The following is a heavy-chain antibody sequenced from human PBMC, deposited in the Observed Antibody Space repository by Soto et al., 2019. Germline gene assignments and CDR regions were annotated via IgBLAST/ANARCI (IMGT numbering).Heavy chain of an antibody. CDR1: GFTFDSFA. V-gene: IGHV3-23*01. CDR3: ERGAVTPDA. D-gene: IGHD3-10*01. Sequence: EVQLLESGGGLEQPGGSLRLSCAASGFTFDSFAMTWVRQAPGKGLEWVSAISASGGSTYYADPVKGRFTISRDSSKNTLYLQMNSLRAEDTAVYYCERGAVTPDAWGQGTLVTVSS. J-gene: IGHJ5*02. CDR2: ISASGGST.